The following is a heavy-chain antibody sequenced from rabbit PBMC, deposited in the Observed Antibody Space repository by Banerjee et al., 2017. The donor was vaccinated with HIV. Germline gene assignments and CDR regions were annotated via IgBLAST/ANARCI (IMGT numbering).Heavy chain of an antibody. Sequence: QLKETGGGLVQPGGSLTLSCKASGFDFSSYYMSWVRQAPGKGLEWIGIIYAGKGSTDYASWVNGRFTISSDNAQNTVDLQMNSLTAADTATYFCARSYYTYGYAGYAYATYGMDLWGPGTLVTVS. CDR1: GFDFSSYY. CDR3: ARSYYTYGYAGYAYATYGMDL. J-gene: IGHJ6*01. CDR2: IYAGKGST. D-gene: IGHD6-1*01. V-gene: IGHV1S7*01.